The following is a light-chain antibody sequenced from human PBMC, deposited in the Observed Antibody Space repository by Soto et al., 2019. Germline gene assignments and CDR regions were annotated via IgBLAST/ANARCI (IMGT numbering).Light chain of an antibody. V-gene: IGLV2-11*01. Sequence: QSALTQPGSVSGSTGKSVTISCTGTSSDVGGYNYVSWYQQHPGKAPKLMIYDVSKWPSGVPDRFSGSKSGNTASLTISGLQAEDEADYYCCSYAGNSLWVFGGGTKLTV. CDR3: CSYAGNSLWV. J-gene: IGLJ3*02. CDR1: SSDVGGYNY. CDR2: DVS.